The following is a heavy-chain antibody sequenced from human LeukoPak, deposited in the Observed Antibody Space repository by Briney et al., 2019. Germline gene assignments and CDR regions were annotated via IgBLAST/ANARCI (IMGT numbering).Heavy chain of an antibody. CDR2: IYSGGST. D-gene: IGHD1-26*01. CDR1: GFTFSNYW. V-gene: IGHV3-53*04. Sequence: GGSLRLSCAASGFTFSNYWMHWVRKAPGKGLVWVSVIYSGGSTYYADSVKGRFTISRHNSKNTLYLQMNSLRAEDTAVYYCARLNSGSYFDYWGQGTLVTVSS. J-gene: IGHJ4*02. CDR3: ARLNSGSYFDY.